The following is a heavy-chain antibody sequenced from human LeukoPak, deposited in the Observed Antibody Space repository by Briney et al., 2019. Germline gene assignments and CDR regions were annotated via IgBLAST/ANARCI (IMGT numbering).Heavy chain of an antibody. J-gene: IGHJ5*02. CDR3: ARTYYYGSGSYYIDP. Sequence: GASVKVSCKASGYSFTTYAMNWVRQAPGQGLEWMGWINTNTGNPTYAQGLTGRFVFSLDASVSTAYLQISSLKAEDTAVYYCARTYYYGSGSYYIDPWGQGTLVTVSS. CDR1: GYSFTTYA. V-gene: IGHV7-4-1*02. D-gene: IGHD3-10*01. CDR2: INTNTGNP.